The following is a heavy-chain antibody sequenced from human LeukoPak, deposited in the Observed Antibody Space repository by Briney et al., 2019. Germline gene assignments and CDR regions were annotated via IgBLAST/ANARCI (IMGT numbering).Heavy chain of an antibody. CDR2: ISDSGSTI. CDR1: GFTFSTYS. V-gene: IGHV3-48*01. D-gene: IGHD6-6*01. Sequence: PGGSLRLSCAASGFTFSTYSMNWVRQAPGEGLEWVSYISDSGSTIYYADSVKGRFTISRDNAKNSLYLQMNSLRADDTAVYYCAKAPIAARPYYYYYMDVWGKGTTVTVSS. J-gene: IGHJ6*03. CDR3: AKAPIAARPYYYYYMDV.